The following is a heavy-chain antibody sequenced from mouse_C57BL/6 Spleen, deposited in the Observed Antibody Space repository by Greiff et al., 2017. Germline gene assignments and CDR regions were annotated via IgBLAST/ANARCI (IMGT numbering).Heavy chain of an antibody. J-gene: IGHJ1*03. CDR2: ISYDGSN. Sequence: DVKLQESGPGLVKPSQSLSLTCSVTGYSITSGYYWNWIRQFPGNKLEWMGYISYDGSNNYNPSLKNRISITRDTSKNQFFLKLNSVTTEDTATYYCAYSNHDWYFDVWGTGTTVTVSS. CDR3: AYSNHDWYFDV. V-gene: IGHV3-6*01. D-gene: IGHD2-5*01. CDR1: GYSITSGYY.